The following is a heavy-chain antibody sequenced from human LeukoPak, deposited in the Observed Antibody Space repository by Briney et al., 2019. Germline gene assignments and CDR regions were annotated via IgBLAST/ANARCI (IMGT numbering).Heavy chain of an antibody. CDR3: ARERDDYYFDY. CDR1: GFTFSGYE. J-gene: IGHJ4*02. Sequence: GSLRVSCAASGFTFSGYEMNWVRQAPGKGLEWVSYISRSGTIISYADSVKGRFTISRDNAKNSLYPQMNSLRAEDTAVYYCARERDDYYFDYWGQGTLVTVSS. D-gene: IGHD3-3*01. CDR2: ISRSGTII. V-gene: IGHV3-48*03.